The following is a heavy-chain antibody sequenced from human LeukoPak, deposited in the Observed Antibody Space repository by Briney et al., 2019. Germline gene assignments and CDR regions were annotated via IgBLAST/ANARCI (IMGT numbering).Heavy chain of an antibody. CDR1: GFTFNRYG. Sequence: GGSLRLSCAASGFTFNRYGMSWVRQAPGKGLEWVSAISGSGGSTYYADSVKGRFTISRDNSKNTLYLQTNSLRAEDTAVYYCAKLVRKHRVFGESLRAPFDPWGQGTLVTVSS. V-gene: IGHV3-23*01. D-gene: IGHD3-10*01. CDR2: ISGSGGST. CDR3: AKLVRKHRVFGESLRAPFDP. J-gene: IGHJ5*02.